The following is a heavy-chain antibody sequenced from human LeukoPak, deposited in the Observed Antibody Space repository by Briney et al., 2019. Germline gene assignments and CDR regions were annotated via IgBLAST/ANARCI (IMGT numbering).Heavy chain of an antibody. Sequence: PSQTLSLTCTVSGGSISSGDYYWNWIRQPPGKGLEWIGCIYDRGPAHYNPSLKSRFTISVDRPKNQFFLNVTSLTAADTAVYYCARSRQASGLFSSWGQGTLVVVSS. CDR2: IYDRGPA. V-gene: IGHV4-30-2*01. J-gene: IGHJ5*02. D-gene: IGHD3-10*01. CDR3: ARSRQASGLFSS. CDR1: GGSISSGDYY.